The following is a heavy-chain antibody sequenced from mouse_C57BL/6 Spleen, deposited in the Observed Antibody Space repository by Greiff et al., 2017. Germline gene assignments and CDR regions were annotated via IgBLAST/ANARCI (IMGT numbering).Heavy chain of an antibody. J-gene: IGHJ2*01. CDR2: IHPNSGST. CDR3: ARGGYYYGRSYLFPFDY. Sequence: QVQLQQSGAELVKPGASVKLSCKASGYTFTSYWMHWVKQRPGQGLEWIGMIHPNSGSTNYNEKFKSKATLTVDKSSSTAYMQLSSLTSEDSAVYYCARGGYYYGRSYLFPFDYWGQGTTLTVSS. CDR1: GYTFTSYW. D-gene: IGHD1-1*01. V-gene: IGHV1-64*01.